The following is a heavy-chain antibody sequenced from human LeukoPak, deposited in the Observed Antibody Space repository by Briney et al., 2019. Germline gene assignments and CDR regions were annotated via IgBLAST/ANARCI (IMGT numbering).Heavy chain of an antibody. CDR3: ARRAGAYSHPYDY. V-gene: IGHV3-53*01. CDR1: GLTVSSNS. D-gene: IGHD4/OR15-4a*01. CDR2: IYSGGST. Sequence: GGSLRLSCAASGLTVSSNSMSWVRQAPGKGLEWVSFIYSGGSTYYADSVKGRFTISRDNSKNTLYLQMNSLRADATAVYYCARRAGAYSHPYDYWGQGTLVTVSS. J-gene: IGHJ4*02.